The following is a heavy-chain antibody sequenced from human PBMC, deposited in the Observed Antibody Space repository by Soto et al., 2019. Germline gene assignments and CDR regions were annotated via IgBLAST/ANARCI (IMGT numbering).Heavy chain of an antibody. Sequence: GGSLRLSCAASGFTFSSYAMSWVRQAPGKGLEWVSAISGSGGSTYYADSVKGRFTISRDNSKNTLYLQMNSLRAEDTAVYYCAKVVEDYYDSSGYPSGYAFDIWGQGTMVTVSS. D-gene: IGHD3-22*01. CDR3: AKVVEDYYDSSGYPSGYAFDI. CDR1: GFTFSSYA. V-gene: IGHV3-23*01. CDR2: ISGSGGST. J-gene: IGHJ3*02.